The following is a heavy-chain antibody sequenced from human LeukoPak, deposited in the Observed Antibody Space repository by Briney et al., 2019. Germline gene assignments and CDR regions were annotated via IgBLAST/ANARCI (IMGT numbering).Heavy chain of an antibody. CDR1: GFTFSGHG. J-gene: IGHJ3*02. V-gene: IGHV3-33*01. Sequence: GGSLILSCAASGFTFSGHGMHWVRQAPGKGLEWVAVIWYDGSNKFYADSVRGRFTISRDNSKNTLYVQMNSLRAEDTAVYYCARGRGSGWYDAFDIWGQGTMVTVSS. CDR3: ARGRGSGWYDAFDI. CDR2: IWYDGSNK. D-gene: IGHD6-19*01.